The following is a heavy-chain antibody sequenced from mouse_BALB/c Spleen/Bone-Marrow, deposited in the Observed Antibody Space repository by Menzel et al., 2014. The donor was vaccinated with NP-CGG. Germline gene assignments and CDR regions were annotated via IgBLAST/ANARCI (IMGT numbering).Heavy chain of an antibody. D-gene: IGHD2-3*01. J-gene: IGHJ2*01. Sequence: EVKLQESGPGLVKPSQTVSHTCTVTGISITTGNYRWSWIRQFPGNKLEWIGYIYYSGTITYNPSLTSRTTITRDTSKNQFFLEMNSLTAEDTATYYCARYDGYYFDYWGQGTTLTVSS. CDR2: IYYSGTI. CDR1: GISITTGNYR. V-gene: IGHV3-5*02. CDR3: ARYDGYYFDY.